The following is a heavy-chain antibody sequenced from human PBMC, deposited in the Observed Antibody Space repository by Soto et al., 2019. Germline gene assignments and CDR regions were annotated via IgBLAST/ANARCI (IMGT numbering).Heavy chain of an antibody. CDR3: AKVPRSSSWLNFDD. D-gene: IGHD6-13*01. Sequence: EVQLLESGGGLVQPGGSLRLSCAASGFTFSSYAMSWVRQAPGKGLEWVSAISGSGGSTYYADSVKGRFTIARDNSKNTLYLQMNSLGAEDTAVYYCAKVPRSSSWLNFDDWGQGTLVTVSS. V-gene: IGHV3-23*01. CDR1: GFTFSSYA. CDR2: ISGSGGST. J-gene: IGHJ4*02.